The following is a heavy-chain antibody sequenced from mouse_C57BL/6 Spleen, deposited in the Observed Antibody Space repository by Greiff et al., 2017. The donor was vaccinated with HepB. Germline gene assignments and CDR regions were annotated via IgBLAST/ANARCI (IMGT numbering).Heavy chain of an antibody. Sequence: VQLQQSGAELVRPGASVTLSCKASGYTFTDYEMHWVKQTPVHGLEWIGAIDPGTGGTAYNQKFKGKAILTADKSSSTAYMELRSLTSEDSAVYYCTRWAYSNYEDYWGQGTTLTVSS. CDR3: TRWAYSNYEDY. J-gene: IGHJ2*01. V-gene: IGHV1-15*01. D-gene: IGHD2-5*01. CDR2: IDPGTGGT. CDR1: GYTFTDYE.